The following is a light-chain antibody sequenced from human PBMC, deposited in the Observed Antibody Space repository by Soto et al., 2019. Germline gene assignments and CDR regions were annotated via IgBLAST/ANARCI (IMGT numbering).Light chain of an antibody. CDR2: EDN. Sequence: NFMLTQPHSVSESPGKTVTISCTRSSGSIASNYVQWYQQRPGSSPTTVIYEDNQRPSGVPDRFSGSIDSSSNSASLSISGLKTEDEADYYCQSDDSNSWVFGGGTKLTVL. J-gene: IGLJ3*02. CDR1: SGSIASNY. V-gene: IGLV6-57*01. CDR3: QSDDSNSWV.